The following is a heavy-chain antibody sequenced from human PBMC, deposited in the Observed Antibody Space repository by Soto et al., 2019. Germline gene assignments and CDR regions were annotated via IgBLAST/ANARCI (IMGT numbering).Heavy chain of an antibody. CDR3: VREADGDYCFDY. CDR1: GFTLSSYW. D-gene: IGHD4-17*01. Sequence: EVQLVASGGGLVQPGGSLRLSCAASGFTLSSYWMSWVRQAPGQGLEWVAHVKHDGSEKYYVGSVRGRFTISRDNAKNSLSLQMSSLRAEDTAVYFCVREADGDYCFDYWGQGTLVTVSS. V-gene: IGHV3-7*01. CDR2: VKHDGSEK. J-gene: IGHJ4*02.